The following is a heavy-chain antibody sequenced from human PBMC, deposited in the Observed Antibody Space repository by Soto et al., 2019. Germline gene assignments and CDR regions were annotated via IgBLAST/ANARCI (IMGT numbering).Heavy chain of an antibody. Sequence: QVQLVQSGAEVKKPGASVKVSCKASGYTFTSYGISWVRQAPGQGLEWMGWISAYNGNTNYAQKLQGRVTMTTGTSTSTADMELRSLRSDDTPGYYCVVAAHPYHFDYWAQGTLVTVSS. D-gene: IGHD2-15*01. J-gene: IGHJ4*02. CDR3: VVAAHPYHFDY. V-gene: IGHV1-18*01. CDR1: GYTFTSYG. CDR2: ISAYNGNT.